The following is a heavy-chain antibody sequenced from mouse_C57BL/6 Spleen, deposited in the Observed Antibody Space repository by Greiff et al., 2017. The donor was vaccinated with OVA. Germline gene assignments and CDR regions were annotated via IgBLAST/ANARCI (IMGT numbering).Heavy chain of an antibody. CDR3: AREIYYSNYGAMDY. D-gene: IGHD2-5*01. J-gene: IGHJ4*01. V-gene: IGHV1-61*01. CDR1: GYTFTSYW. Sequence: QVQLQQPGAELVRPGSSVKLSCKASGYTFTSYWMDWVKQRPGQGLEWIGNIYPSDSETHYNQKFKDKATLTVDKSSSTAYMQLSSLTSEDSAVYYCAREIYYSNYGAMDYWGQGTSVTVSS. CDR2: IYPSDSET.